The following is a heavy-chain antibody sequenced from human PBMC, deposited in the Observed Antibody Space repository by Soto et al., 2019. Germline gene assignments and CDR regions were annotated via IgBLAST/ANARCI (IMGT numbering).Heavy chain of an antibody. Sequence: GGSLRLSCAASGFTFSSYSMNWVRQAPGKGLEWVSSISSSSSYIYYADSVKGRFTISRDNAKNSLYLQMNSLRAEDTAVYYCARDLSRTIFGVVITSGGFDYWCQGTLVTVSS. D-gene: IGHD3-3*01. CDR2: ISSSSSYI. J-gene: IGHJ4*02. CDR3: ARDLSRTIFGVVITSGGFDY. V-gene: IGHV3-21*01. CDR1: GFTFSSYS.